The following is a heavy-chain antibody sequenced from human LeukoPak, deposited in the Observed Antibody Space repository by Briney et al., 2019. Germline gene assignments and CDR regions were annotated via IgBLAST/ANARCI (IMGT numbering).Heavy chain of an antibody. CDR1: GGSFSSYY. V-gene: IGHV4-34*01. J-gene: IGHJ4*02. CDR2: INHSGST. Sequence: SETLSLTCAVYGGSFSSYYWSWIRQPPGKGLEWIGEINHSGSTNYNPSLKSRVTISVDTSKNQFSLNLSSVTAADTAVYFCARRGGAFAYWGQGALVVVSS. CDR3: ARRGGAFAY. D-gene: IGHD2-21*01.